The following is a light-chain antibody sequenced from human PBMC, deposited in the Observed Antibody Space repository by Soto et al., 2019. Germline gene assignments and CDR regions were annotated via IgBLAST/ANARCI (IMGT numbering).Light chain of an antibody. Sequence: QSVLTQPASVSGSPGQSITISCTGTSSDVGGYKYVSWYQQHLGKAPKLIIYEVSDRPSGVSNRFSGSKSGNTASLTISGLQAEDEADYYCSSYTSSSTMVFGGGTKLTVL. CDR3: SSYTSSSTMV. CDR1: SSDVGGYKY. J-gene: IGLJ2*01. CDR2: EVS. V-gene: IGLV2-14*01.